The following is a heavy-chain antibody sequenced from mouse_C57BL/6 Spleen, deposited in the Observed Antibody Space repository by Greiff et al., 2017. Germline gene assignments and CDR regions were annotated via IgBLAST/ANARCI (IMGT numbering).Heavy chain of an antibody. D-gene: IGHD1-1*01. Sequence: VQLQQPGAELVMPGASVKLSCKASGYTFTSYWMHWVKQRPGQGLEWIGEIDPSDSYTNYNHKFKGKSTLTVDKSSSTAYMQLSSLTSEESAVYYCARAYYYGSSPYYYAMDYWGQGTSVTVSS. J-gene: IGHJ4*01. CDR2: IDPSDSYT. CDR3: ARAYYYGSSPYYYAMDY. V-gene: IGHV1-69*01. CDR1: GYTFTSYW.